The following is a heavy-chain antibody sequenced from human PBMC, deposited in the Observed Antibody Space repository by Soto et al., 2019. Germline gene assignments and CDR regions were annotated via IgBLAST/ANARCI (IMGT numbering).Heavy chain of an antibody. V-gene: IGHV4-59*01. J-gene: IGHJ4*02. Sequence: SETLSLTCTVSGGSISRFFLGWIRQPPGKGLELIGYIYYTGSTNYHPSLKSRVTISVDTSKNQFSLKLNSVTAADTAVYFCARSLRNDLFDYWGQGALVTVSS. CDR3: ARSLRNDLFDY. CDR2: IYYTGST. D-gene: IGHD3-16*01. CDR1: GGSISRFF.